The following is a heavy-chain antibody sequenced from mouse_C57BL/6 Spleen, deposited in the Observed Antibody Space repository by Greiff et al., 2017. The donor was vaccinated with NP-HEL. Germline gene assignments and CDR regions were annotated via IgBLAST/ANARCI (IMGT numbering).Heavy chain of an antibody. CDR2: INPNNGGT. Sequence: VQLQQSGPELVKPGASVKIPCKASGYTFTDYNMDWVKQSHGKSLEWIGDINPNNGGTIYNQKFKGKATLTVDKSSSTAYMELRSLTSEDTAVYYCASLTTVGYAMDYWGQGTSVTVSS. D-gene: IGHD1-1*01. J-gene: IGHJ4*01. CDR1: GYTFTDYN. CDR3: ASLTTVGYAMDY. V-gene: IGHV1-18*01.